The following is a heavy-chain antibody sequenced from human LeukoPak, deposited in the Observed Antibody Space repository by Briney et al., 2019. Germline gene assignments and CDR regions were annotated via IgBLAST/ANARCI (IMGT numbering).Heavy chain of an antibody. J-gene: IGHJ4*02. CDR1: SGSISSNYYY. CDR2: IYYSGST. V-gene: IGHV4-39*07. CDR3: AYEYSSSSRGYYFDY. Sequence: SSETLSLTRAVSSGSISSNYYYWGWIRQPPGKGLEWIGSIYYSGSTYYNPSLKSRVTISVDTSKNQFSVKLTSVTAADTAVYYCAYEYSSSSRGYYFDYWGQGTLVTVSS. D-gene: IGHD6-6*01.